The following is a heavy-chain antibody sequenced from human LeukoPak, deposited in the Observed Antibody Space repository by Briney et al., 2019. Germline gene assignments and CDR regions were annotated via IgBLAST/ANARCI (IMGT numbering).Heavy chain of an antibody. CDR3: AKDPYFYYDSSGYYWDYFDY. J-gene: IGHJ4*02. Sequence: GGSLRLSCAASGFTFSSYAMHWVRQAPGKGLEYVSAISSNGGSTYYANSVKGRFTISRDNSKNTLYLQMNSLRAEDTAVYYCAKDPYFYYDSSGYYWDYFDYWGQGTLVTVSS. D-gene: IGHD3-22*01. CDR2: ISSNGGST. V-gene: IGHV3-64*01. CDR1: GFTFSSYA.